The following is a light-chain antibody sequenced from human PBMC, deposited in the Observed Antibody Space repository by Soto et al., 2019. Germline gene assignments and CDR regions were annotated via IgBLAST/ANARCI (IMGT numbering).Light chain of an antibody. CDR1: QSVSSN. Sequence: EIVLTQSPDTLSLTTGERATLSCRASQSVSSNLVWYQQKPGQAPRLLIYGASNRATGIPDRFSGSGSGTDFTLTISRLEPEDFAVYYCQQYGSSGTFGQGTKVDIK. CDR2: GAS. V-gene: IGKV3-20*01. J-gene: IGKJ1*01. CDR3: QQYGSSGT.